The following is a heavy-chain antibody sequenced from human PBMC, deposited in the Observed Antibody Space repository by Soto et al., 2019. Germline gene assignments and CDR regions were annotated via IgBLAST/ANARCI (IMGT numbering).Heavy chain of an antibody. D-gene: IGHD4-17*01. Sequence: PSETLSLTCAVYGGSFSGYYLSWIRQPPGKGLEWIGEINHSGSTNYNPSLKSRVTISVDTSKNQFSLKLSSVTAADTAVYYCARGPLTVTPNYYYYYMDVWGKGTTVTVSS. CDR3: ARGPLTVTPNYYYYYMDV. V-gene: IGHV4-34*01. CDR1: GGSFSGYY. CDR2: INHSGST. J-gene: IGHJ6*03.